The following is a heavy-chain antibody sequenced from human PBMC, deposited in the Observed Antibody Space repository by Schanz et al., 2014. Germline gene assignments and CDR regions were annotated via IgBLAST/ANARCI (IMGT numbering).Heavy chain of an antibody. Sequence: EVRLVESGGGFVQSGGSLRLSCAVSGFSVSTNYMSWARQAPGKGLEWISSLYINAGSTRYADSVKGRFFISRDSSKNTLLLQMNSLRADDTAVYYCAKELRPGTERPRGNFDYWGQGTLVTVSS. V-gene: IGHV3-53*01. J-gene: IGHJ4*02. CDR3: AKELRPGTERPRGNFDY. CDR2: LYINAGST. CDR1: GFSVSTNY. D-gene: IGHD1-7*01.